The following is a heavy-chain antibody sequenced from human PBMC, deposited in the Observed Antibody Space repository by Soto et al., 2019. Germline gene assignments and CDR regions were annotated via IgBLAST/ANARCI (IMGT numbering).Heavy chain of an antibody. Sequence: PGGSLRLSCAAAGFTCGAYGMQWVRQVPGEGLVWVSSISENGGITTYADSVKGRFTISRDNAKNTLYLQMNGLRVEDTAIYYCAREYYSSGTHWGQGTLVTVSS. D-gene: IGHD3-10*01. J-gene: IGHJ1*01. CDR1: GFTCGAYG. V-gene: IGHV3-74*01. CDR2: ISENGGIT. CDR3: AREYYSSGTH.